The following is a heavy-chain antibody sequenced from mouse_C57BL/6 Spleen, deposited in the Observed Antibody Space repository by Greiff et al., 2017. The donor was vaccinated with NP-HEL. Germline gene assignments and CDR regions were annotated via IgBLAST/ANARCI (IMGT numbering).Heavy chain of an antibody. Sequence: EVKLVESEGGLVQPGSSMKLSCTASGFTFSDYYMAWVRQVPEKGLEWVANINYDGSSTYYLDSLKSRFIISRDNAKNILYLQMSSLKSEDTATYYCARDPGYYGSSYFDYWGQGTTLTVSS. J-gene: IGHJ2*01. CDR1: GFTFSDYY. CDR3: ARDPGYYGSSYFDY. D-gene: IGHD1-1*01. V-gene: IGHV5-16*01. CDR2: INYDGSST.